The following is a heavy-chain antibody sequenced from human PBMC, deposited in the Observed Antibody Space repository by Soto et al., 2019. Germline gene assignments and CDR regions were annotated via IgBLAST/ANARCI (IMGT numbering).Heavy chain of an antibody. J-gene: IGHJ4*02. CDR2: IYWDDDK. D-gene: IGHD6-19*01. CDR1: GFSLDSPAVG. V-gene: IGHV2-5*02. Sequence: QITLKESDPTLVKPTQTLTLTCTFSGFSLDSPAVGVNWIRQPPGNALEWLGLIYWDDDKQYNPSLKSRLTITRDTSKNQVVLTMTNMDPVDTATYYCAHGSGWLSDYWGQGTLVTVSS. CDR3: AHGSGWLSDY.